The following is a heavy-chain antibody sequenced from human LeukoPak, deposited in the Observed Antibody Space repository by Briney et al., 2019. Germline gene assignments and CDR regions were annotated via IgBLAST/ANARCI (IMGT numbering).Heavy chain of an antibody. Sequence: PGGSLRLSCAASGFTFSSYAMHWVRQAPGKGLEWVAVISYDGSNKYYADSVKGRVTISRDNSKNTLYLQMNSLRVEDTAVYYCARDWAAMGNLDYWGQGTLVTVSS. CDR1: GFTFSSYA. D-gene: IGHD5-18*01. CDR2: ISYDGSNK. CDR3: ARDWAAMGNLDY. V-gene: IGHV3-30-3*01. J-gene: IGHJ4*02.